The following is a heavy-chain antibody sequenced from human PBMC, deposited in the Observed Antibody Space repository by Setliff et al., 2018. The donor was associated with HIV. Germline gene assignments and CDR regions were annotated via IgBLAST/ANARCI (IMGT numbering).Heavy chain of an antibody. CDR1: GGSISTRSPYY. J-gene: IGHJ5*02. CDR3: ARGDHRIIAAAGSGWFDP. CDR2: ISYSGTT. V-gene: IGHV4-39*01. D-gene: IGHD6-13*01. Sequence: SETLSLTCSVSGGSISTRSPYYWGWIRQPPGKGLEWIGSISYSGTTYYNPSLKSRVTISVDTPNNQFFLELTSVTAADTAAYYCARGDHRIIAAAGSGWFDPWGQGTLVTVSS.